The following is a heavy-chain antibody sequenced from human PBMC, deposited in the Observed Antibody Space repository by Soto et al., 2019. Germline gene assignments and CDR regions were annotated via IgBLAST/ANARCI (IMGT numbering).Heavy chain of an antibody. CDR3: TRLISAAQDY. Sequence: EVLLVESGGGLVQPGGSLKLSCAASGFVFKDASIHWVRQVSGKGLEWVGRVRERAYNYAAAYAASVKGRFTISRDHSTNTAYLQMNSLQTEDTAIYYCTRLISAAQDYWGQGTLVTVSS. J-gene: IGHJ4*02. V-gene: IGHV3-73*01. D-gene: IGHD3-10*01. CDR1: GFVFKDAS. CDR2: VRERAYNYAA.